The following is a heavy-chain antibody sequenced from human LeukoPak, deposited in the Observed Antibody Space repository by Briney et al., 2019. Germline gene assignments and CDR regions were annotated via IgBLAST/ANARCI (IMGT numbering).Heavy chain of an antibody. J-gene: IGHJ3*02. D-gene: IGHD2-15*01. CDR3: ARDCGGSCLEVNDAFDI. Sequence: GGSLRLSCAASGFTVSSNYMSWVRQAPGKGLEWVSVISSSGITYYADSVKGRFTISRDNSKNTLYLQMNSLRAEDTAVYYCARDCGGSCLEVNDAFDIWGQGTMVTVSS. CDR1: GFTVSSNY. V-gene: IGHV3-66*03. CDR2: ISSSGIT.